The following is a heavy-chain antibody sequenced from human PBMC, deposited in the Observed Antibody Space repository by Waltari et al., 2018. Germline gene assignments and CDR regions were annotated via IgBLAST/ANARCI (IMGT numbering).Heavy chain of an antibody. J-gene: IGHJ4*02. CDR3: ANPYCGNPDDY. CDR2: VVGRVGST. CDR1: GFTFSSYA. V-gene: IGHV3-23*01. Sequence: EVQLLESGGGLVQPGGSLRLSCAASGFTFSSYAMSWVRQAPGKGLEWVSAVVGRVGSTYSADSVKGRFTISRDNSKNTLYLQMNSLRAEDTAVYYCANPYCGNPDDYWGQGTLVTVSS. D-gene: IGHD2-15*01.